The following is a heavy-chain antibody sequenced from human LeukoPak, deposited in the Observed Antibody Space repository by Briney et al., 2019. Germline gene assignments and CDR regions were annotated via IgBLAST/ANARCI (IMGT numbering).Heavy chain of an antibody. J-gene: IGHJ4*02. V-gene: IGHV3-23*01. Sequence: GGSLRLSCAASGFTFSSYAMSWVRQAPGKRLEWVSGISGSGGSTYYADSVKGRFTISRDNSKNTLYLQMNSLRVEDTAVYYCAKTGDYYDSSGWDYWGQGTLVTVSS. D-gene: IGHD3-22*01. CDR1: GFTFSSYA. CDR3: AKTGDYYDSSGWDY. CDR2: ISGSGGST.